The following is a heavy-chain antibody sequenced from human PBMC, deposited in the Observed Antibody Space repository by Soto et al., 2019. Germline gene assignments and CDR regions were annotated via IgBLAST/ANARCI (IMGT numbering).Heavy chain of an antibody. CDR2: IHYSGST. CDR1: GDSIGTGGYY. Sequence: QVHLQESGPGLLKPSQTLSLTCTVSGDSIGTGGYYWDWIRQHPGKGPEWIGYIHYSGSTYYNPSLKSRLTISLDTSKNQFSLHLSSVTAADTAVYYCATNHDDISGRTPLLFDSWGQGTLVTVSS. D-gene: IGHD3-22*01. CDR3: ATNHDDISGRTPLLFDS. J-gene: IGHJ4*02. V-gene: IGHV4-31*03.